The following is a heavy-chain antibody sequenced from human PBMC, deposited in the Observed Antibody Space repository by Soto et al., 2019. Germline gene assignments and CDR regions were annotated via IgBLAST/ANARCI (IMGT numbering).Heavy chain of an antibody. CDR3: ARGSPGGVSVFDWYFAL. Sequence: ASVKGSCKASEYTITPYAMHWGRKDTRQRLEWMGWINADNGNTKYSQKFQGRVTFTRDTSVTTAYMDVSSLKSEDTAVYFCARGSPGGVSVFDWYFALWGRGTPVPVSS. CDR1: EYTITPYA. D-gene: IGHD2-8*02. J-gene: IGHJ2*01. CDR2: INADNGNT. V-gene: IGHV1-3*01.